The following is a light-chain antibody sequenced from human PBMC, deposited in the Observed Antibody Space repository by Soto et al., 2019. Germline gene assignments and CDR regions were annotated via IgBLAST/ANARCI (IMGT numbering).Light chain of an antibody. J-gene: IGLJ2*01. Sequence: QSVLTQPPSVSAAPGQKVTVSCSGSSSNMGNNYVSWYQQLPGTAPKLVIYDNSKRPSGIPDRFSGSKSGTSATLGITGLQTGDEADYYCGTWDSSLSAVVFGGGTQLTVL. CDR3: GTWDSSLSAVV. V-gene: IGLV1-51*01. CDR2: DNS. CDR1: SSNMGNNY.